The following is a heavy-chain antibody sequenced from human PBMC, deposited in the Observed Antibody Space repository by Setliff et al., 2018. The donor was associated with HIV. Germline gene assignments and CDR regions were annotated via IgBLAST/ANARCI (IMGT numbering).Heavy chain of an antibody. CDR2: ISTSSTYT. CDR1: GFNFRGYN. V-gene: IGHV3-21*01. D-gene: IGHD5-12*01. CDR3: ATHRVGQRPWLSDF. J-gene: IGHJ4*02. Sequence: GGSLRLSCAVSGFNFRGYNMNWVRQAPGKGLEWVSSISTSSTYTYYADSVKGRFTISRDNAKNALYLQMNSLRAEDTAVYYCATHRVGQRPWLSDFWGQGTLSPSPQ.